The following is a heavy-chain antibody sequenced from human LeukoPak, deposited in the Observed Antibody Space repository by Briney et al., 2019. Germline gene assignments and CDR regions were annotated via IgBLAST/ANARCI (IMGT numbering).Heavy chain of an antibody. D-gene: IGHD3-9*01. CDR2: INPNSGGT. J-gene: IGHJ4*02. V-gene: IGHV1-2*02. CDR1: GYTFTGYY. CDR3: ARVSVSYYDILTGYYMDFDY. Sequence: GASAKVSCKASGYTFTGYYMHWVRQAPGQGLEWMGWINPNSGGTNYAQKFQGRVTMTRDTSISTAYMELSRLRSDDTAVYYCARVSVSYYDILTGYYMDFDYWGQGTPVTVSS.